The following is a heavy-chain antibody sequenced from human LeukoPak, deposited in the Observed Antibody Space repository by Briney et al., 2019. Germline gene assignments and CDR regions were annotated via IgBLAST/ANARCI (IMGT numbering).Heavy chain of an antibody. CDR2: ISSSSSYI. Sequence: GGSLRLSCAASGFTFSSYSMNWVRQAPGKGLEWVSSISSSSSYIYYADSVKGRFTIYRDNAKNSLYLQMNSLRAEDTAVYYCARVEGLGWFDPWGQGTLVTVSS. CDR1: GFTFSSYS. V-gene: IGHV3-21*01. J-gene: IGHJ5*02. D-gene: IGHD3/OR15-3a*01. CDR3: ARVEGLGWFDP.